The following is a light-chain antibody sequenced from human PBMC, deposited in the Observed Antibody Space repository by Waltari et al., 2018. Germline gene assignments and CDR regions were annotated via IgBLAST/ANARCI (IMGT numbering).Light chain of an antibody. CDR1: QSVRSY. CDR3: QQRHNWPLT. V-gene: IGKV3-11*01. Sequence: EIVLTQSPATLSLSQGERAPLSCRASQSVRSYLAWYQQKPGQAPRLLIYDTSNRASGIPARFSGSGSGTDFSLSISSLEPEDFAVYYCQQRHNWPLTFGGGTKVEIK. CDR2: DTS. J-gene: IGKJ4*01.